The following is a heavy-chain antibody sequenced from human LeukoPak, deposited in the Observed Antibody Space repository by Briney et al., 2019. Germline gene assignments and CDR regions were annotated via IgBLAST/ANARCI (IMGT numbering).Heavy chain of an antibody. Sequence: PSETLSPTCTVSGGSISSYYWSWIRQPPGKGLEWIGYIYYSGSTNYNPSLKSRVTISVDTSKNQFSLKLSSVTAADTAVYYCARVVWPYYYYYMDVWGKGTTVTVSS. CDR3: ARVVWPYYYYYMDV. J-gene: IGHJ6*03. CDR2: IYYSGST. CDR1: GGSISSYY. D-gene: IGHD3-16*01. V-gene: IGHV4-59*01.